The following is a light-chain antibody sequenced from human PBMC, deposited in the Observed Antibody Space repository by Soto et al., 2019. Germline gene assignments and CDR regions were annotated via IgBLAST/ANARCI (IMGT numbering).Light chain of an antibody. V-gene: IGLV2-14*01. J-gene: IGLJ1*01. CDR2: DVS. CDR1: SSDVGGYNY. CDR3: CSYAGSYYV. Sequence: QSVLTQPASVSGSPGHSITISCTGTSSDVGGYNYVSWYQQHPGKAPKFMIYDVSNRPSGVSNRFSGSKSGNTASLTISGLQAEDEADYNCCSYAGSYYVFGTGTKVTVL.